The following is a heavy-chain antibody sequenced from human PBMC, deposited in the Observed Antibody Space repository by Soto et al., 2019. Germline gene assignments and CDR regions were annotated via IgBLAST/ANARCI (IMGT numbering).Heavy chain of an antibody. CDR3: AKAKYSSSWVNY. Sequence: PGGSLTLSCAASGFTFSSYGMHWVRQAPGKGLEWVAVISYDGSNKYYADSVKGRFTISRDNSKNTLYLQMNSLRAEDTAVYYCAKAKYSSSWVNYWGQGTLVTVSS. D-gene: IGHD6-13*01. CDR1: GFTFSSYG. J-gene: IGHJ4*02. V-gene: IGHV3-30*18. CDR2: ISYDGSNK.